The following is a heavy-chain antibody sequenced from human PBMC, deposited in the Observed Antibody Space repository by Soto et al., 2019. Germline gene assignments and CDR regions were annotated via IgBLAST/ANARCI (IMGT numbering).Heavy chain of an antibody. CDR3: AKTALYMGSAWYGWWFDT. CDR1: GYRFTSYL. J-gene: IGHJ5*02. Sequence: GESLKISCTGSGYRFTSYLIGCVRQMPGKGLEWMGIIYPGDSDTRYSPSFQGQVTISADKSISTAYLQWSSLSAEDTAVYYCAKTALYMGSAWYGWWFDTWGQGNLVTVSS. CDR2: IYPGDSDT. V-gene: IGHV5-51*01. D-gene: IGHD6-19*01.